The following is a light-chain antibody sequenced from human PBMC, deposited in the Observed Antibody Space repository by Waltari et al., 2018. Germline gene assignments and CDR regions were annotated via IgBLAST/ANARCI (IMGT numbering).Light chain of an antibody. CDR1: SSDVGDYNS. Sequence: QSALTQPASVSGSPGQSITISCTGTSSDVGDYNSVSWYQQHPGKVPKRMIYDVSKRPSGVSDRFSGSKSDNTASLTISGLQAEDEADYYCCSYAGSTTLIFGGGTKLTVL. CDR3: CSYAGSTTLI. CDR2: DVS. V-gene: IGLV2-23*02. J-gene: IGLJ2*01.